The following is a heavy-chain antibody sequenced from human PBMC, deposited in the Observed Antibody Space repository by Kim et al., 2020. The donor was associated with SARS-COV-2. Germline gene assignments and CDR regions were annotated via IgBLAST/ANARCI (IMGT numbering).Heavy chain of an antibody. CDR3: ARGPKLLWFGELYVY. CDR1: GYTFTGYY. J-gene: IGHJ4*02. Sequence: ASVKVSCKASGYTFTGYYMHWVRQAPGQGLEWMGWINPNSGGTNYAQKFQGRVTMTRDTSISTAYMELSRLRSDDTAVYYCARGPKLLWFGELYVYWGQGTLVTVSS. D-gene: IGHD3-10*01. V-gene: IGHV1-2*02. CDR2: INPNSGGT.